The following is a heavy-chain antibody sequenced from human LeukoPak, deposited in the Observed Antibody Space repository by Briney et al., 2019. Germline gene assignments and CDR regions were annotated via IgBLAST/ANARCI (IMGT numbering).Heavy chain of an antibody. CDR2: IYSFGST. J-gene: IGHJ4*02. CDR1: GLTVSSSY. CDR3: ATCRAQLWCEY. V-gene: IGHV3-53*01. Sequence: PGGSLRLSCAASGLTVSSSYMTWVRQAPGKGPEWVSVIYSFGSTYYADSVRGRFTISRDSSKNTLYLQMDSLRAEDTAIYYCATCRAQLWCEYWGQRTLVTVSS. D-gene: IGHD4/OR15-4a*01.